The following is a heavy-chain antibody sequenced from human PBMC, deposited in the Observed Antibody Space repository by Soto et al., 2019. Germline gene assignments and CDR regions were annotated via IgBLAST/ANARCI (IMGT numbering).Heavy chain of an antibody. CDR2: IGTAGDT. V-gene: IGHV3-13*04. D-gene: IGHD2-21*01. Sequence: GGSLRLSCAASGFTFSSYDMHWVRQATGKGLEWVSAIGTAGDTYYPGSVKGRFTISRENAKNSLYLQMTNVDPVDTATYYCARLPHYSDSYYMDYWGQGTLVTVSS. J-gene: IGHJ4*02. CDR1: GFTFSSYD. CDR3: ARLPHYSDSYYMDY.